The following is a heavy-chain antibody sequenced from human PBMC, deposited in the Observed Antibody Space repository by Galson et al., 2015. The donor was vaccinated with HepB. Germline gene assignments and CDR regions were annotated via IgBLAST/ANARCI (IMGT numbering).Heavy chain of an antibody. D-gene: IGHD4-17*01. Sequence: SLRLSCAASGFTFRVCPMSWVRQAPGKGLEWVSSISNYGDYTYYADSVRGRFTISRDNSKKTVYLQMNSLRAEDTALYHCAKEGRRSDYGDYAPFDLWGRGILVSVSS. CDR3: AKEGRRSDYGDYAPFDL. CDR1: GFTFRVCP. CDR2: ISNYGDYT. V-gene: IGHV3-23*01. J-gene: IGHJ2*01.